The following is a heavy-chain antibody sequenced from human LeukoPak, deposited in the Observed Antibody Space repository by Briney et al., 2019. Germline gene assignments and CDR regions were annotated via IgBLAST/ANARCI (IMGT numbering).Heavy chain of an antibody. V-gene: IGHV1-2*02. CDR1: GYTFTGYY. CDR2: INPNSGGT. J-gene: IGHJ5*02. D-gene: IGHD3/OR15-3a*01. Sequence: ASVKVSCKASGYTFTGYYMHWVRQVPGQGLEWMGWINPNSGGTNYAQKFQGRVTMTRDTSISTAYMELSRLRSDDTAVYYCARDLIFSVLRNWFDPWGQGTLVTVSS. CDR3: ARDLIFSVLRNWFDP.